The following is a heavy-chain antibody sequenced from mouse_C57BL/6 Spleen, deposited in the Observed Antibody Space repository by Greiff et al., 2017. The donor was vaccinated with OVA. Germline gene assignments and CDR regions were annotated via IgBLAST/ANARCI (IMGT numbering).Heavy chain of an antibody. CDR2: ISDGGSYT. CDR1: GFTFSSYA. CDR3: ESAQGARATFAY. D-gene: IGHD3-1*01. V-gene: IGHV5-4*01. Sequence: EVHLVESGGGLVKPGGSLKLSCAASGFTFSSYAMSWVRQTPEKRLEWVATISDGGSYTYYPDKVKGRFTISRDNAKNNLYLQMSNLKSEDTAMYYCESAQGARATFAYWGQGTLVTVSA. J-gene: IGHJ3*01.